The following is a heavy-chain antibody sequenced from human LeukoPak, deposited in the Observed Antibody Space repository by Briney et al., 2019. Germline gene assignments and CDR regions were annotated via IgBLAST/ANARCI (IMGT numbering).Heavy chain of an antibody. CDR2: ISSTSSYT. Sequence: GGSLRLSCAASGFAFSDYYMSWIRQAPGKGLEYISHISSTSSYTNYADSVKDRFTISRDNAESSLYLQMNSLRAEDTAVYYCAGGMYSGYVCPYWGQGTLVTVSS. J-gene: IGHJ4*02. CDR3: AGGMYSGYVCPY. CDR1: GFAFSDYY. D-gene: IGHD5-12*01. V-gene: IGHV3-11*06.